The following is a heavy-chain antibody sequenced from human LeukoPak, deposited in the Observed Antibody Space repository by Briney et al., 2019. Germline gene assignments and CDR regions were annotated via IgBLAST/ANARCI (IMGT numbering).Heavy chain of an antibody. Sequence: SETLSLTCTVSGGSISNYYWSWIRKPPGEGLEGIGYIYYSGSTNYNPSLKSRLTMSVDTSKNQFSLELSSVTAADTAVYDCARRYCSGSSCYSAFDYWGQGTLVTVSS. CDR1: GGSISNYY. J-gene: IGHJ4*02. CDR3: ARRYCSGSSCYSAFDY. CDR2: IYYSGST. V-gene: IGHV4-59*08. D-gene: IGHD2-15*01.